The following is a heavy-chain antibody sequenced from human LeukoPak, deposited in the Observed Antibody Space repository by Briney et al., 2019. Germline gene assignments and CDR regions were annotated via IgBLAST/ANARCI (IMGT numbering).Heavy chain of an antibody. Sequence: SETLSLTCTVSGGSISSYYWSWIRQPPGKGLEWIGYIYYSGSTNYNPSLKSRVTMSVDTSKNQFSLKLSSVTAADTAVYYCARDKSTMTYGVYFDYWGQGTLVTVSS. CDR2: IYYSGST. CDR1: GGSISSYY. J-gene: IGHJ4*02. D-gene: IGHD5-24*01. V-gene: IGHV4-59*12. CDR3: ARDKSTMTYGVYFDY.